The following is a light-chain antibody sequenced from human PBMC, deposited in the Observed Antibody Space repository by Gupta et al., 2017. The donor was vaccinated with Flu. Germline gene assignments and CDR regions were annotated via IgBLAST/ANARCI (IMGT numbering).Light chain of an antibody. CDR1: SSNIGAGYD. V-gene: IGLV1-40*01. CDR2: GNS. CDR3: QSYDSSLSVVV. J-gene: IGLJ2*01. Sequence: QSVLTQPPSVSAAPGQRVTISCTGSSSNIGAGYDVHWYQQLPGTAPKLLIYGNSNRPSGVPDRFSGSKSGTSAYLAITGLQAEDEADYYYQSYDSSLSVVVFGGGTKLTVL.